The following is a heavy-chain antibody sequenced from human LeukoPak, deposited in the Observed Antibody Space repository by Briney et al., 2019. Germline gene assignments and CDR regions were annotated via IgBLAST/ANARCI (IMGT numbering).Heavy chain of an antibody. J-gene: IGHJ6*03. Sequence: ASVKVSCKASGYTFTSYGISWVRQAPGQGLEWMGWISAYNGNTNYAQKLQGRVTMTTDTSTSTAYMELRSLRSDDTAVYYCARARIAVAGTGVCYMDVWGKGTTVTVSS. D-gene: IGHD6-19*01. CDR3: ARARIAVAGTGVCYMDV. V-gene: IGHV1-18*01. CDR1: GYTFTSYG. CDR2: ISAYNGNT.